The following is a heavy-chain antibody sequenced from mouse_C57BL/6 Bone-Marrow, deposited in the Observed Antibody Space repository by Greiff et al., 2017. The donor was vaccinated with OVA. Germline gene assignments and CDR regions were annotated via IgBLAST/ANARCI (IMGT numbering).Heavy chain of an antibody. CDR2: IAPSDSYI. CDR3: AHYGSRLYLHY. D-gene: IGHD1-1*01. CDR1: GYTFTNYW. J-gene: IGHJ2*02. V-gene: IGHV1-59*01. Sequence: QVQLKQPGAELVRPGTSVKLSCKASGYTFTNYWMHWVKQRPGQGLEWIGVIAPSDSYINYNQKFKGRATLTVDTSSSTAYMHLSSLTSEDSAVYYCAHYGSRLYLHYWGQGTSLTVFS.